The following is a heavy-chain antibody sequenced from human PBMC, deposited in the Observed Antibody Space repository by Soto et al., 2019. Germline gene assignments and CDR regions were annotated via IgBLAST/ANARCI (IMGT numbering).Heavy chain of an antibody. J-gene: IGHJ4*02. CDR2: IYWDGDK. D-gene: IGHD3-3*01. CDR1: GFSLTTSGVG. Sequence: QITLKESGPTVVKPTETLTLTCTFSGFSLTTSGVGVGWVGQSPGKAPEWLALIYWDGDKRYSTSLNSRLIITKDSSKNQVVLTMANVDPADTATYYCAYRVLRTVFGLVTTTAIYFDFWGPGTPVVVSS. CDR3: AYRVLRTVFGLVTTTAIYFDF. V-gene: IGHV2-5*02.